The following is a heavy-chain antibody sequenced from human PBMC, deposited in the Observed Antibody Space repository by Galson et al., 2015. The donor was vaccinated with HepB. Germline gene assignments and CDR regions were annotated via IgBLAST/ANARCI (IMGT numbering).Heavy chain of an antibody. V-gene: IGHV1-18*01. CDR2: IDPKTT. CDR3: ARVGMTYYYFDY. CDR1: GYTFGRYI. Sequence: SVKVSCKASGYTFGRYIITWLRQAPGQGLECLGWIDPKTTHYAQKLQGRVTMTTDTSTSTAYMDLRSLRSDDTALYYCARVGMTYYYFDYWGQGTLVTVSS. D-gene: IGHD1-14*01. J-gene: IGHJ4*02.